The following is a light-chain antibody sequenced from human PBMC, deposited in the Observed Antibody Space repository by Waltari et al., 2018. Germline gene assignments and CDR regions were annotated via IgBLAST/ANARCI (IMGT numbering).Light chain of an antibody. CDR1: QDISSY. J-gene: IGKJ1*01. CDR3: QNYHSAPRT. V-gene: IGKV1-27*01. CDR2: GAS. Sequence: DIQMTQSPSSLSASVGDRVTITCRASQDISSYLAWYQQKPGEVPKLLIYGASTLQSGVPSRFRGSGSGTDFSLTISSLQPEDIATYYCQNYHSAPRTFGQGTKVEIK.